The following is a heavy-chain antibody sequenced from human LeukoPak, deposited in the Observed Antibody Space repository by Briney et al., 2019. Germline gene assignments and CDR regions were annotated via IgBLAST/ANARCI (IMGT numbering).Heavy chain of an antibody. Sequence: PSETLSLTCSVSGDALSTYYWNWIRQIPGKGLEWIGYISYGTTDYNPSLKSRVTISVDTSKNEFSLRLTSVTAEDTAVYFCARDQAHSYGLYFDPWSQGTLVTVSS. CDR3: ARDQAHSYGLYFDP. CDR2: ISYGTT. D-gene: IGHD5-18*01. CDR1: GDALSTYY. V-gene: IGHV4-59*01. J-gene: IGHJ4*02.